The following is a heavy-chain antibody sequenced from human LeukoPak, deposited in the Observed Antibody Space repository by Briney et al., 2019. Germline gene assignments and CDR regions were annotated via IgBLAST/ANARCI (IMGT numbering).Heavy chain of an antibody. CDR2: IKQDGSEK. Sequence: GGSLRLSCAASGFTFSSYWMSWVRQALGKGLEWVANIKQDGSEKYYVDSVKGRFTISRDNAKNSLYLQMNSLRAEDTAVYYCARERIAVVVPYNWFDPWGQGTLVTVSS. CDR3: ARERIAVVVPYNWFDP. CDR1: GFTFSSYW. J-gene: IGHJ5*02. D-gene: IGHD6-19*01. V-gene: IGHV3-7*01.